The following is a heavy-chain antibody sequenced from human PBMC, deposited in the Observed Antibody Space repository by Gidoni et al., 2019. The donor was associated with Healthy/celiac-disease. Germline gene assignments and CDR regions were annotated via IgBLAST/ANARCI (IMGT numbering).Heavy chain of an antibody. Sequence: QLQLQESGPGLVKPSETLSLTCTVSGGSISSSSYYWGWIRQPPGKGLEWIGSIYYSGSTYYNPSLKSRVTISVDTSKNQFSLKLSSVTAADTAVYYCATTNLYDFWSGFSGTLNWFDPWGQGTLVTVSS. J-gene: IGHJ5*02. V-gene: IGHV4-39*01. CDR3: ATTNLYDFWSGFSGTLNWFDP. CDR2: IYYSGST. D-gene: IGHD3-3*01. CDR1: GGSISSSSYY.